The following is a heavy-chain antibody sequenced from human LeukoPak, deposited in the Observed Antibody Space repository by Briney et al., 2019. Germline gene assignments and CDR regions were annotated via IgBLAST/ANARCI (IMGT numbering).Heavy chain of an antibody. CDR1: GFMSHDYA. CDR3: ARESESSGWYDY. J-gene: IGHJ4*02. Sequence: GGSLRLSCAAPGFMSHDYAIHWVRQAPGKGLEWVSLISGDGGSTFYADSVKGRFTISRDNSKNSLYLQMNSLRSDDTALYYCARESESSGWYDYWGQGTLVTVSS. CDR2: ISGDGGST. D-gene: IGHD6-19*01. V-gene: IGHV3-43*02.